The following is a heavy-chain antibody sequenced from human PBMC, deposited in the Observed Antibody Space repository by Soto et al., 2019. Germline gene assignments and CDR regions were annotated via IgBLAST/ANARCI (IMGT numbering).Heavy chain of an antibody. CDR3: AADEMATITLDY. V-gene: IGHV1-58*01. CDR1: GFTFTSSA. Sequence: GASVKVSCKASGFTFTSSAVQWVRQARGQRLEWIGWIVVGSGNTNYAQKFQERVTITRDMSTSTAYMELSSLRSEDTAVYYCAADEMATITLDYWGQGTLVTVSS. J-gene: IGHJ4*02. CDR2: IVVGSGNT. D-gene: IGHD5-12*01.